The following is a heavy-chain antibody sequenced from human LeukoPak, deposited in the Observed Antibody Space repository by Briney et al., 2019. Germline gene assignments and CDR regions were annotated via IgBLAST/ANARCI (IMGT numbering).Heavy chain of an antibody. CDR2: MYRSGST. Sequence: ASETLSLTCTVSGGSISSSSYYWGWIRQPPGKGLEWIGSMYRSGSTYYNPSLKSRVTTSVDTSKNQFSLELSSVTAADTAVYYCARHRYYNILTDNWFDPWGQGTLVTVSS. CDR1: GGSISSSSYY. D-gene: IGHD3-9*01. V-gene: IGHV4-39*01. CDR3: ARHRYYNILTDNWFDP. J-gene: IGHJ5*02.